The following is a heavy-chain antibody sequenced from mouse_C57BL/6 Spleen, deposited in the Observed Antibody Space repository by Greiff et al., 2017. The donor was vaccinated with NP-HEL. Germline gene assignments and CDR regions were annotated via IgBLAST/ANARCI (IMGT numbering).Heavy chain of an antibody. J-gene: IGHJ3*01. D-gene: IGHD3-2*02. V-gene: IGHV14-2*01. Sequence: VQLPPSGASLVPPVASVPLSCTASGFNINDYSMHWVKQRTDQGLEWIGRIDPEDGETKYAPKFQGKATITADTASNTAYRQLSSLTSEDTAVYYCAREVDSSGSFAYWGQGTLVTVSA. CDR2: IDPEDGET. CDR3: AREVDSSGSFAY. CDR1: GFNINDYS.